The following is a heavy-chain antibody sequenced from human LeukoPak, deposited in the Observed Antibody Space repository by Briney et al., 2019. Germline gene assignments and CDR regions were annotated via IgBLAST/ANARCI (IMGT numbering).Heavy chain of an antibody. Sequence: GRSLRLSCAASGFTFSTYAMHWVRQAPGKGLEWVAVISYDGSNKYYADSVKGRFTISRDNPKNTLYLQMNSLRAEDTAVYYCARGKRAVAGHFDYWGQGTLVTVSS. D-gene: IGHD6-19*01. V-gene: IGHV3-30*19. CDR2: ISYDGSNK. J-gene: IGHJ4*02. CDR1: GFTFSTYA. CDR3: ARGKRAVAGHFDY.